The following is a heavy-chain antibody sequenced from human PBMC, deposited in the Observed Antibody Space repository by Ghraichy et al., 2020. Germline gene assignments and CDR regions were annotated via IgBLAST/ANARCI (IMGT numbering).Heavy chain of an antibody. CDR1: GSTVSALS. D-gene: IGHD2-8*01. CDR3: ATPSMRINYYGMDV. Sequence: ASVKVSCKVSGSTVSALSMHWERQSPGQGLEWKGGFDPEDGETIYAQKFQGRVTMTEDTSTDTAYMELSSLRSEDTAVYYCATPSMRINYYGMDVWGQGTTVTVSS. CDR2: FDPEDGET. V-gene: IGHV1-24*01. J-gene: IGHJ6*02.